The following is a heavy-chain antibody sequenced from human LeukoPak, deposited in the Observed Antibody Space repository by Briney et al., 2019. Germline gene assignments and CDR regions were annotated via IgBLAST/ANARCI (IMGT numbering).Heavy chain of an antibody. D-gene: IGHD2-15*01. CDR2: INHSGST. CDR3: ARGRVVAIRGNYYYYGMDV. V-gene: IGHV4-34*01. J-gene: IGHJ6*02. Sequence: TSETLSLTCAVYGGSFSGYYWSCIRQPPGKGLEWIGEINHSGSTNYNPSLKSRVTISVDTSKNQFSLKLSSVTAADTAVYYCARGRVVAIRGNYYYYGMDVWGQGTTVTVSS. CDR1: GGSFSGYY.